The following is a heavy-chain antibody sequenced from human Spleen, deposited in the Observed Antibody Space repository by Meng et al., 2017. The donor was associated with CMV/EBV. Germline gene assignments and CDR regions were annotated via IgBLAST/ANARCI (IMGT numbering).Heavy chain of an antibody. CDR3: ARDQEYVTYSYYYGMEV. CDR2: ISGSGGST. V-gene: IGHV3-23*01. Sequence: GESLKISCAASGFTFSSYAMSWVRQAPGKGLEWVSAISGSGGSTYYADSVKGRFTISRDNSRNTLYLQMNSLRGEDTAVYYCARDQEYVTYSYYYGMEVWGQGTTVTVSS. D-gene: IGHD6-6*01. CDR1: GFTFSSYA. J-gene: IGHJ6*02.